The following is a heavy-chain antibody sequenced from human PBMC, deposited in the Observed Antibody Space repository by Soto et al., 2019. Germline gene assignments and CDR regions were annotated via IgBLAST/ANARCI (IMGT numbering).Heavy chain of an antibody. CDR3: ARQYQLQTSPGHYGMDV. Sequence: ASVKVSCTASGYTFTSYYMHWVRQAPGQGLEWMGIINPSGGSTSYAQKFQGRVTMTRDTSTSTVYMELSSLRSEDTAVYYCARQYQLQTSPGHYGMDVWGQGTTVTVSS. J-gene: IGHJ6*02. D-gene: IGHD2-2*01. CDR2: INPSGGST. CDR1: GYTFTSYY. V-gene: IGHV1-46*01.